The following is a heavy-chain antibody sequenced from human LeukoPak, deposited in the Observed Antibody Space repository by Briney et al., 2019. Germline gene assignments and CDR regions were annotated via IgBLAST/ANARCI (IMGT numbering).Heavy chain of an antibody. CDR1: GFTFTMFG. V-gene: IGHV3-7*01. Sequence: GGSLRLSCAASGFTFTMFGMNWVRQAPGKGLEWVANIKQDGSEKYYVDSVKGRFTISRDNAKNSLYLQMNSLRAEDTAVYYCARSASFWSGYYTGYYYYYMDVWGKGTTVTVSS. J-gene: IGHJ6*03. CDR3: ARSASFWSGYYTGYYYYYMDV. D-gene: IGHD3-3*01. CDR2: IKQDGSEK.